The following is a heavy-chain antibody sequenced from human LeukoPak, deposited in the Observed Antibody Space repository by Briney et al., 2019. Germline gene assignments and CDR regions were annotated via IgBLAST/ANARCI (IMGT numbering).Heavy chain of an antibody. CDR2: IKSDGTT. CDR1: GFTFSYVY. Sequence: GGSLRLSCAASGFTFSYVYMTWIRQAPGKGLEWVSLIKSDGTTEYADSVKGRFTISRDNSKNTLFLQMNSLRVEDTAVYYCARLRRGYWGRGTPVTVSS. V-gene: IGHV3-53*01. CDR3: ARLRRGY. J-gene: IGHJ4*02.